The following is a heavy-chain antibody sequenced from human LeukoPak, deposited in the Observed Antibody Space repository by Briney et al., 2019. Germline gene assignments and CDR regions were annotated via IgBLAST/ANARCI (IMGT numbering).Heavy chain of an antibody. V-gene: IGHV4-59*01. Sequence: SETLSLTCTVSGGSISSYYWSWIRQPPGKGLEWIGYIYYSGSTNYNPSLTSRVTISVDTSKNQFSLKLSSVTAADTAVYYCARANKRYDYVWGSYRHYFDYWGQGTLVTVSS. CDR1: GGSISSYY. D-gene: IGHD3-16*02. CDR3: ARANKRYDYVWGSYRHYFDY. J-gene: IGHJ4*02. CDR2: IYYSGST.